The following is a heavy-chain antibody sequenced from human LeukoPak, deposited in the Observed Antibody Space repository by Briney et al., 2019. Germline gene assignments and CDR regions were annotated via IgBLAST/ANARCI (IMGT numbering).Heavy chain of an antibody. CDR3: ARDLVTVTKGFDI. Sequence: AETLSLTCAVYGVSFSGYYWSWIRQPPGKGLEWIGEINHSGSTNYNPSLKSRVTISVDTSKNQFSLKLSSVTAADTAVYYCARDLVTVTKGFDIWGQGTMVSVSS. V-gene: IGHV4-34*01. CDR1: GVSFSGYY. J-gene: IGHJ3*02. CDR2: INHSGST. D-gene: IGHD4-17*01.